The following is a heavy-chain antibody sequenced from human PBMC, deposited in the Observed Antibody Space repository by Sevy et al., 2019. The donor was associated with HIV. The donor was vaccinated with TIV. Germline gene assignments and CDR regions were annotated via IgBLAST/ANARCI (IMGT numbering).Heavy chain of an antibody. Sequence: GGSLRLSCATSEFTFSRYWMTWVRQAPGKGLEWVVYINQDGSQKSYVDSVKGRFTISRDNSKNSLFLQMNSLRAEDTAVYYCARAGPLGDLDHFHRWGQGTLVTVSS. CDR1: EFTFSRYW. J-gene: IGHJ5*02. CDR3: ARAGPLGDLDHFHR. V-gene: IGHV3-7*03. D-gene: IGHD2-21*01. CDR2: INQDGSQK.